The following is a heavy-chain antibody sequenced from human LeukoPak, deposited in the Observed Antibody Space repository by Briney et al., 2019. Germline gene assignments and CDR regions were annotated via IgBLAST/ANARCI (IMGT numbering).Heavy chain of an antibody. D-gene: IGHD6-19*01. CDR1: GGSISSSSHY. V-gene: IGHV4-39*01. J-gene: IGHJ4*02. CDR3: ARQAGGY. Sequence: SETLSLTCTVSGGSISSSSHYWGWIRQPPGKGLEWIASIYYSGGTYANPSLKSRVTISVDTSKNQFSLKLSSVTAADTAVYYCARQAGGYWGQGTLVTVSS. CDR2: IYYSGGT.